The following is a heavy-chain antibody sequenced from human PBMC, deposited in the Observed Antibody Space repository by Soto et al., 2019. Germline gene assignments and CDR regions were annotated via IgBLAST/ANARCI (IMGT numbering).Heavy chain of an antibody. CDR2: ISDDGSNK. CDR1: GFTFSNYA. D-gene: IGHD6-13*01. V-gene: IGHV3-30-3*01. J-gene: IGHJ4*02. Sequence: QVQLVESGGGVVQPGRSLRLSCAASGFTFSNYALHWVRQAPGKGLEWVAVISDDGSNKYYADSVKGRFTISGDNSKNTLYLQMNSLRAEDTAMYYCARDRFASSWSYFDYWGQGTPVTVSS. CDR3: ARDRFASSWSYFDY.